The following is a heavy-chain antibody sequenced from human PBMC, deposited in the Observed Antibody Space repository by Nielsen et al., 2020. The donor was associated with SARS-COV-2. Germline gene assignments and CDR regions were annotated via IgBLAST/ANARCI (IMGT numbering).Heavy chain of an antibody. D-gene: IGHD3-16*02. CDR1: GYSFATYD. J-gene: IGHJ5*02. Sequence: ASVKVSCKASGYSFATYDINWVRQAPGQSLEWMGWIQVGSGNTKYSPKFQGRVTFTSDTSATTAFMELSSLKSEDTAVYFCVIVTAALAFDPWGQGSLVTVSS. CDR3: VIVTAALAFDP. CDR2: IQVGSGNT. V-gene: IGHV1-3*01.